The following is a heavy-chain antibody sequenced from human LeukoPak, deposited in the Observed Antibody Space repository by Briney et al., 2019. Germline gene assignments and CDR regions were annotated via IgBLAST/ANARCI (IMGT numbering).Heavy chain of an antibody. Sequence: PGGSLRLSCTASGFTFSSYWMSWVRQAPGKGLEWVGRIKSKTGGGTTDYAAPVKGRFTISRDDSKNTLYLQMNSLKTEDTAVYYCTTDPSPAWGQGTLVTVSS. CDR2: IKSKTGGGTT. CDR3: TTDPSPA. J-gene: IGHJ5*02. V-gene: IGHV3-15*01. CDR1: GFTFSSYW.